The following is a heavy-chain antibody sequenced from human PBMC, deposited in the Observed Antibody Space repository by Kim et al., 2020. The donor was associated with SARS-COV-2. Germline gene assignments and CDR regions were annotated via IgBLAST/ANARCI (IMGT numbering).Heavy chain of an antibody. CDR3: ATDFNWSYDY. D-gene: IGHD1-7*01. J-gene: IGHJ4*02. Sequence: GATKYAQKLQGRVSMTRDTSNNTAYMELNSLTSDDTAVYFCATDFNWSYDYWGQGTLVTVSS. CDR2: GAT. V-gene: IGHV1-2*02.